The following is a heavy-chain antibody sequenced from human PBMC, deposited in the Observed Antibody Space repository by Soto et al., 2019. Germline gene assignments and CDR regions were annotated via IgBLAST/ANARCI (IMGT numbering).Heavy chain of an antibody. J-gene: IGHJ6*02. D-gene: IGHD3-3*01. CDR2: IYYSGST. CDR1: GGSISSGDYY. CDR3: ARVDFWSGSNPPYYYYGMDV. Sequence: SETLSLTCTVSGGSISSGDYYWSWIRQPPGKGLEWIGYIYYSGSTYYNPSLKSRVTISVDTSKNQFSLKLSSVTAADTAVYYCARVDFWSGSNPPYYYYGMDVWGQGTTVTVS. V-gene: IGHV4-30-4*01.